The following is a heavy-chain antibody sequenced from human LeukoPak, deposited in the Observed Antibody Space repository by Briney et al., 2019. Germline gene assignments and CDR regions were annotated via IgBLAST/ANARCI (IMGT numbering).Heavy chain of an antibody. CDR2: IHAGASDS. J-gene: IGHJ6*03. D-gene: IGHD6-13*01. CDR3: ARRQAYRSRGLLYYYMDV. V-gene: IGHV5-51*01. CDR1: GFSFSDYW. Sequence: GESLKISCEASGFSFSDYWIGWVRQLPGKALEWMGIIHAGASDSRYSTSFQGQVIISADKSINTAYLQWSSLKASDTAVYYCARRQAYRSRGLLYYYMDVWGKGTAVTVSS.